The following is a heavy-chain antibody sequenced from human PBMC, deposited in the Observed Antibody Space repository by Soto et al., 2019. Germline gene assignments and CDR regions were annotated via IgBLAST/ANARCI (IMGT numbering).Heavy chain of an antibody. D-gene: IGHD2-2*01. Sequence: GGSLRLSCTVTGFAFNNYGINWVRQAPGKGLEWVSSISKSDYTYYSDSVKGRFTISRDNAKNSVSLQMNTLRVEDTAVYYCAREDSIIIPAVSDFWGQGTLVTVSS. V-gene: IGHV3-21*01. CDR2: ISKSDYT. CDR1: GFAFNNYG. J-gene: IGHJ4*02. CDR3: AREDSIIIPAVSDF.